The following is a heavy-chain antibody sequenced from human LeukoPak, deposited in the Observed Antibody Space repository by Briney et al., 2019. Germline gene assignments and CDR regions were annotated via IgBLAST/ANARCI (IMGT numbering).Heavy chain of an antibody. D-gene: IGHD4-17*01. V-gene: IGHV3-23*01. CDR1: GFTFSSHG. CDR3: AKAHDYGDPEDAFDI. J-gene: IGHJ3*02. CDR2: ISPSGDIL. Sequence: PGGSLRLSCAASGFTFSSHGMNWVRQAPGKGLEWVSGISPSGDILYYADSVKGQFTISRDNSKNTVYLQMNSLRAEDTAVYYCAKAHDYGDPEDAFDIWGQGTMVTASS.